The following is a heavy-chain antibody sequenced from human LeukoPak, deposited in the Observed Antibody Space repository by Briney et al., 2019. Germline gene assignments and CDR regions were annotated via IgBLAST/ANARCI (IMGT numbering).Heavy chain of an antibody. V-gene: IGHV3-30*03. CDR1: GFTFSSYG. CDR2: MSYDGSNK. Sequence: PGGSLRLSCAASGFTFSSYGMHWVRQAPGKGLEWVAVMSYDGSNKYYADSVKGRFTISRDNSKNSLYLQMNSLRAEDTAVYYCARERGGYCSGSSCSNAIDYWGQGTLVTVSS. J-gene: IGHJ4*02. CDR3: ARERGGYCSGSSCSNAIDY. D-gene: IGHD2-15*01.